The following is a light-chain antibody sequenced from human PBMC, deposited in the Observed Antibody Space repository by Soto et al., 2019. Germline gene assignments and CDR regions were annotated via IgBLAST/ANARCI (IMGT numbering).Light chain of an antibody. CDR3: QQYNNWPYT. V-gene: IGKV3-15*01. CDR1: QSVSSN. J-gene: IGKJ2*01. CDR2: GAS. Sequence: EIVMTQSPATLAVSPGERAALSCRASQSVSSNFAWYQQKPGQAPRLLIYGASSRATGTPARFSGSGSGTEFTLTISSLQSEDFEVYYCQQYNNWPYTFGLGTKLEMK.